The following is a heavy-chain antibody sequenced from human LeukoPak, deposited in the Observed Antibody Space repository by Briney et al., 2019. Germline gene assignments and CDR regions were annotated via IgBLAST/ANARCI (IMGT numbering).Heavy chain of an antibody. Sequence: PGGSLRLSCAASGFTVSSNYMTWVRQAPGKGLEWVSVPYNGGSTYYADSVKGRFTISRDNSKNTLYLQMNSLRAEDTAVYYCARGGRRLQFSHYFDYWGQGTLITVSS. J-gene: IGHJ4*02. CDR2: PYNGGST. CDR3: ARGGRRLQFSHYFDY. D-gene: IGHD5-24*01. CDR1: GFTVSSNY. V-gene: IGHV3-53*01.